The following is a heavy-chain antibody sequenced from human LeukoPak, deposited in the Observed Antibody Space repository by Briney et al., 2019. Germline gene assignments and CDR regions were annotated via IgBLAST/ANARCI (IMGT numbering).Heavy chain of an antibody. Sequence: PSETLSLTCTVSGGSISSGSYYWRWIRQPAGKGLEWIGRLYTSGSTNYNPSLKSRVTISVDTSKNQFSLKLSSVTAADTAVYYCARTYCSSTSCYRAFDIWGQGTMVTVSS. CDR2: LYTSGST. V-gene: IGHV4-61*02. CDR3: ARTYCSSTSCYRAFDI. CDR1: GGSISSGSYY. D-gene: IGHD2-2*01. J-gene: IGHJ3*02.